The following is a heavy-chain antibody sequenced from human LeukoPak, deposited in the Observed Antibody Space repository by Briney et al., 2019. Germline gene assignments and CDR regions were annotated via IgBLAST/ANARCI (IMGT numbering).Heavy chain of an antibody. CDR1: GSIFSTYE. Sequence: GGSLRLSCAASGSIFSTYEMHWVRQAPGKGLEWVSYISSSGSTIYYADSVKGRFTISRDNAKNSLYLRMNSLRAEDTAVYYCARVKEGAAYYDYWGQGTLVTVSS. D-gene: IGHD1-26*01. J-gene: IGHJ4*02. CDR3: ARVKEGAAYYDY. CDR2: ISSSGSTI. V-gene: IGHV3-48*03.